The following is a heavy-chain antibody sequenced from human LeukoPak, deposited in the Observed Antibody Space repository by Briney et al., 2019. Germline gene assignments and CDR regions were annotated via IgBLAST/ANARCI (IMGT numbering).Heavy chain of an antibody. CDR1: GGTFSSYA. J-gene: IGHJ4*02. D-gene: IGHD6-13*01. CDR2: IIPILGIA. Sequence: SVQVSCKASGGTFSSYAISWVRQAPGQGLEWMGSIIPILGIANYAQKFQGRVTITADKSTSTAYMELSSLRSEDTAVYYCARGPPSSSSYYFDYWGQGTLVTVSS. CDR3: ARGPPSSSSYYFDY. V-gene: IGHV1-69*04.